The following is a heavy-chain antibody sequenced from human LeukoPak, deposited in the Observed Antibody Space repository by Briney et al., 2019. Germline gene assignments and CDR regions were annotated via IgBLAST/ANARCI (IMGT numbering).Heavy chain of an antibody. CDR2: ISSSSSTI. CDR3: ARGSWISSSWYVHYMDV. J-gene: IGHJ6*03. Sequence: PGGSLRLSCAASGFTFSSYSMNWVRQAPGKGLEWVSYISSSSSTIYYADSVKGRFTISRDNAKNSLYLQMNSLRAEDTAVYYCARGSWISSSWYVHYMDVWGKGTTVTISS. CDR1: GFTFSSYS. D-gene: IGHD6-13*01. V-gene: IGHV3-48*01.